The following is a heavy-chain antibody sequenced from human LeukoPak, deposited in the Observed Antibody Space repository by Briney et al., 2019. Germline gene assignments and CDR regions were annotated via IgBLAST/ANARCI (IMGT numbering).Heavy chain of an antibody. V-gene: IGHV4-34*01. Sequence: SETLSLTCAVYGGSFSGYYWSWIRQPPGKGLEWIGEINHSGSTNYNPSLKSRVTISVDTSKNQFSLKVSSVTAADTAVHYCARGNVEMATAFDYWGQGTLVTVSS. J-gene: IGHJ4*02. CDR3: ARGNVEMATAFDY. D-gene: IGHD5-24*01. CDR1: GGSFSGYY. CDR2: INHSGST.